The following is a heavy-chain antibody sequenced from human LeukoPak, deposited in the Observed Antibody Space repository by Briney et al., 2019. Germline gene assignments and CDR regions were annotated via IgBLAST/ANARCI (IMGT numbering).Heavy chain of an antibody. D-gene: IGHD5-18*01. Sequence: SETLSLTCTVSGGSISSYYWSWIRQPPGKGLEWIGYIYYSGSTNYNPSLKSRVTISVDTSKNQFSLKLSSVTAADTAVYYCARVRSQLWPPTFDYWGQGTLVTVSS. CDR1: GGSISSYY. J-gene: IGHJ4*02. CDR2: IYYSGST. CDR3: ARVRSQLWPPTFDY. V-gene: IGHV4-59*01.